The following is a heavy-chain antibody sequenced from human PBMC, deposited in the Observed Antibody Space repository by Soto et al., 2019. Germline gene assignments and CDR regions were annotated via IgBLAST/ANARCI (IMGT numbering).Heavy chain of an antibody. V-gene: IGHV4-28*01. D-gene: IGHD3-16*01. J-gene: IGHJ4*02. CDR2: IYYTGTT. Sequence: SETLSLTCAVSGYSISSGNWWGWIRQPPGEGLEWIGYIYYTGTTYYNPSLKSRVTMSVDTSKNQFSLRLSSVTSVDTAIYYCTITCGDPQLHGLDYWEQGTMATVSS. CDR1: GYSISSGNW. CDR3: TITCGDPQLHGLDY.